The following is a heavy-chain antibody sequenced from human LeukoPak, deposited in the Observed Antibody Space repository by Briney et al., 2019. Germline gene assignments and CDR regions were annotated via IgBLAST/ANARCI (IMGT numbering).Heavy chain of an antibody. CDR3: AKDRQMITFGGWGENYFDY. CDR2: ISGSGSST. CDR1: GFTFSSYA. V-gene: IGHV3-23*01. D-gene: IGHD3-16*01. Sequence: GGSLRLSCAASGFTFSSYAVSWVRQAPGKGLEWVSGISGSGSSTYYADSVKGRFTISRDNSKNTLYLQMNSLRAEDTAVYYCAKDRQMITFGGWGENYFDYWGQGTLVTVSS. J-gene: IGHJ4*02.